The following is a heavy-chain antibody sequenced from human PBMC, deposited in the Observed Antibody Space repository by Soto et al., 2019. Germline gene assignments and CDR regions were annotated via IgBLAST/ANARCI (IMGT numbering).Heavy chain of an antibody. CDR2: ISAYNGNT. CDR1: GYTFTSYG. D-gene: IGHD3-22*01. V-gene: IGHV1-18*01. Sequence: GASVKVSCKASGYTFTSYGSSWVRQAPGQGLEWMGWISAYNGNTNYAQKLQGRVTMTTDTSTSTAYMELRSLRSDDTAVYYCARDQVVVITSHWFDPWGQGTLVTVSS. J-gene: IGHJ5*02. CDR3: ARDQVVVITSHWFDP.